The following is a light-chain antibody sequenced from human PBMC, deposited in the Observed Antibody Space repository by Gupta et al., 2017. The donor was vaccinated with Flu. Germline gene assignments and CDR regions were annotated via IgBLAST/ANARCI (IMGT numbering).Light chain of an antibody. Sequence: EIELTQSPATLSLSPGETATLSCRGSQMLSVYLAWSKQTPGQPPRLLMSDAAKRATCIPARFGGDGSGTYFILTISSRQPEDSAVYSSQQRSNWPLYTFGPGTKLEIK. CDR1: QMLSVY. V-gene: IGKV3-11*01. CDR3: QQRSNWPLYT. J-gene: IGKJ2*01. CDR2: DAA.